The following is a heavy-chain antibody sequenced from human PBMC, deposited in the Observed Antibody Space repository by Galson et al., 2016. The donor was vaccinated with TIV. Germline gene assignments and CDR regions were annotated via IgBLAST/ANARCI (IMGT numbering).Heavy chain of an antibody. CDR1: DYPISSGYY. CDR3: GSDAGASASDLLY. CDR2: IYHSGST. V-gene: IGHV4-38-2*02. J-gene: IGHJ4*01. Sequence: LTCSVSDYPISSGYYWGWIRQPPGKGLEWIGNIYHSGSTYYNPSLKSRVTITVDTSKNQFSLKLSSVTAADTAVYYCGSDAGASASDLLYWGQGILVIVSS. D-gene: IGHD5-12*01.